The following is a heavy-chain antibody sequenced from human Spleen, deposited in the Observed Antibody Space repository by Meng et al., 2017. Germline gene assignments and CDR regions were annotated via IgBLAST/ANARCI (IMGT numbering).Heavy chain of an antibody. V-gene: IGHV3-74*01. CDR2: ISSDGSST. J-gene: IGHJ4*02. Sequence: GGSLRLSCAASGFSFSSFWMSWVRQTPGKGLVWVSRISSDGSSTNYADFVKGRFTISRDNAKNTVYLQMNSLRAEDTAVYYCAREALPDYWGQGTLVTVSS. CDR3: AREALPDY. CDR1: GFSFSSFW.